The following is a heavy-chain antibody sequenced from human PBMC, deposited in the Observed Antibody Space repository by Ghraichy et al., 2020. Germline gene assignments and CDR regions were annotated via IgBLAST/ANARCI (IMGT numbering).Heavy chain of an antibody. V-gene: IGHV4-34*01. Sequence: SQTLSLTCAVYGGSFSGYYWSWIRQPPGKGLEWIGEINHSGSTNYNPSLKSRVTISVDTSKNQFSLKLSSVTAADTAVYYCARWNRAGTDGALGLFSSWLPIESRRGMDVWGQGTTVTVSS. D-gene: IGHD6-13*01. J-gene: IGHJ6*02. CDR2: INHSGST. CDR1: GGSFSGYY. CDR3: ARWNRAGTDGALGLFSSWLPIESRRGMDV.